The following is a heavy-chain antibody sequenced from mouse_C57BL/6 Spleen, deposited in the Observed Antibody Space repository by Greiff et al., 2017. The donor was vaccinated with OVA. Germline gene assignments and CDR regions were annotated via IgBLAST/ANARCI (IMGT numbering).Heavy chain of an antibody. Sequence: VQLQQSGPELVKPGALVKISCKASGYTFTDYYMNWVKQSHGKSLEWIGDINPNNGGTSYNQKFKGKATLTVDKSSSTAYMELRSLTSEDSAVYYCARDRTGPDYWGQGTTLTVSS. J-gene: IGHJ2*01. V-gene: IGHV1-26*01. CDR1: GYTFTDYY. CDR2: INPNNGGT. CDR3: ARDRTGPDY. D-gene: IGHD4-1*01.